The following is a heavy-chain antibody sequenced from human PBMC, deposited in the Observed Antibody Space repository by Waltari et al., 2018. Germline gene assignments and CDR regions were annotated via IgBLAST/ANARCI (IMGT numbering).Heavy chain of an antibody. CDR2: IYKNANR. Sequence: EVLLVESGGGLVQPGGSLRLSCAASGFSVSDHYMSWVRQAPGKGLEWVSVIYKNANRYYADSVKGRFTISRDTSENTLFLQMNSLRPDDTAVYYCTRPVAAAGTDDYWGQGTLVTVSS. D-gene: IGHD6-13*01. J-gene: IGHJ4*02. CDR1: GFSVSDHY. V-gene: IGHV3-66*02. CDR3: TRPVAAAGTDDY.